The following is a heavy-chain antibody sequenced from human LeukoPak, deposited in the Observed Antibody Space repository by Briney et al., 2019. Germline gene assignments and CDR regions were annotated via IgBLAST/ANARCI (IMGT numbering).Heavy chain of an antibody. CDR1: GTFLSCYL. Sequence: GAPLQICCNAAGTFLSCYLIGWLRPLPGKVLGGMGIIYTGDSDTRYIPSLQGQVTISADKSITTADLQWSSLKASDTAMYYCARRPYDSSGYYRDDAFDIWGQGTMVTVSS. CDR2: IYTGDSDT. J-gene: IGHJ3*02. D-gene: IGHD3-22*01. CDR3: ARRPYDSSGYYRDDAFDI. V-gene: IGHV5-51*01.